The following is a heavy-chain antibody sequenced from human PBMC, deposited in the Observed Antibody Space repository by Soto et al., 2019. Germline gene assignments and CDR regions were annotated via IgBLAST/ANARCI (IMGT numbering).Heavy chain of an antibody. Sequence: QVQLVQSGAEVKKPGSSVKVSCKASGGTFSSYAISWVRRAPGQGLEWLGGIIPIFGTANYAQKFQGRVTITADESTSTAYMELRSLRSEDTAVYYCARDKERGAVAGIWFAPWGQGTLVTVSS. J-gene: IGHJ5*02. V-gene: IGHV1-69*12. CDR1: GGTFSSYA. CDR3: ARDKERGAVAGIWFAP. CDR2: IIPIFGTA. D-gene: IGHD6-19*01.